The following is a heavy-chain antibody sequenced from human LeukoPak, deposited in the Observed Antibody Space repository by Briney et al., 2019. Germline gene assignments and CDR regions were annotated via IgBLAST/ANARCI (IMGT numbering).Heavy chain of an antibody. CDR3: ARSDCSTATCLHPAKWFDT. J-gene: IGHJ5*02. CDR1: GYSFSNYW. D-gene: IGHD2-2*01. Sequence: GESLKISCKGSGYSFSNYWIGWVRQMPGKGLEWMGIIYPGDSDTRYSPSFQGQVTISADKSISTAYLQWSSLKASDTAMYYCARSDCSTATCLHPAKWFDTWGQGTLVIVSS. V-gene: IGHV5-51*01. CDR2: IYPGDSDT.